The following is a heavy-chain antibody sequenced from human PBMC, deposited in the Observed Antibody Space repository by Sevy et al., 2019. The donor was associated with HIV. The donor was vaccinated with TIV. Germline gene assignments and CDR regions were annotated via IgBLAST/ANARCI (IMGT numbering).Heavy chain of an antibody. D-gene: IGHD3-3*01. CDR3: AKEVPPRNYDFWSGYGNFDY. Sequence: GGSLRLSCAASGFTFGSYGMHWVRQAPGKGLEWVAVISYAGSNKYYADSVKGRFTISRDNSKNTLYLQMNSLRAEDTAVYYCAKEVPPRNYDFWSGYGNFDYWGQGTLVTVSS. CDR1: GFTFGSYG. V-gene: IGHV3-30*18. J-gene: IGHJ4*02. CDR2: ISYAGSNK.